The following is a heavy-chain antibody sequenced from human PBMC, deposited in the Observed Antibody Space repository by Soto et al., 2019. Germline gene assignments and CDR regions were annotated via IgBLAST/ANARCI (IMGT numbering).Heavy chain of an antibody. V-gene: IGHV4-39*01. CDR2: IDYNGVT. CDR3: GKVLVGATGHTDSDS. D-gene: IGHD2-15*01. J-gene: IGHJ4*02. Sequence: PSETLSLTCTVSGGSIYRSGYYWGWIRQPPGRGLEWIGNIDYNGVTYSNPSLKSRVTISRDTSKNQFSLKLTSVTAADTALYYCGKVLVGATGHTDSDSWGPGTLDTVSS. CDR1: GGSIYRSGYY.